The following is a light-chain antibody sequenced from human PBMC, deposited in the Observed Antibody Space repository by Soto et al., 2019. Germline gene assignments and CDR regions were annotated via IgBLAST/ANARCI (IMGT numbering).Light chain of an antibody. J-gene: IGKJ1*01. CDR3: QQYSTSPWT. V-gene: IGKV3-20*01. CDR1: QSVSSNF. Sequence: ETVLTQSPGTLSLSPGERATLSCRASQSVSSNFLAWYQQKPGQAPRLLFYGASSRATGIPDRFSGSGSGTDFTLTISRLEPEDFAVYYCQQYSTSPWTFGQGTK. CDR2: GAS.